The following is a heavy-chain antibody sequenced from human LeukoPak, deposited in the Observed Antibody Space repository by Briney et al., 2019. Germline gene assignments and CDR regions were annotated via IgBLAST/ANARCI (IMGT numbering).Heavy chain of an antibody. J-gene: IGHJ3*02. D-gene: IGHD2-2*01. CDR1: GFTFSIYN. CDR2: ISSSSSYI. Sequence: NPGGSLRLSCAVSGFTFSIYNLNWVRQAPGKGLEWVSFISSSSSYIYYADSVKGRFTISRDNAKNSLYLQMNSLRAEDTAVYYCARGGVYCSSTSCYGVAFDIWGQGTMVTVSS. V-gene: IGHV3-21*01. CDR3: ARGGVYCSSTSCYGVAFDI.